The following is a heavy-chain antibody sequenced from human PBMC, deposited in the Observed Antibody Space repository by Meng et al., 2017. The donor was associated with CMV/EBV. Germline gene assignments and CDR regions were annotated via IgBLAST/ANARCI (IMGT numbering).Heavy chain of an antibody. Sequence: GVSLKISCAASGFTFSSYSMNWVRQAPGKGLEWVSSISSSSSYIYYADSVKGRFTISRDNAKNSLYLQMNSLRAEDTAVYYCARESGYCFDYWGQGTLVTVSS. D-gene: IGHD3-3*01. CDR3: ARESGYCFDY. CDR1: GFTFSSYS. V-gene: IGHV3-21*01. CDR2: ISSSSSYI. J-gene: IGHJ4*02.